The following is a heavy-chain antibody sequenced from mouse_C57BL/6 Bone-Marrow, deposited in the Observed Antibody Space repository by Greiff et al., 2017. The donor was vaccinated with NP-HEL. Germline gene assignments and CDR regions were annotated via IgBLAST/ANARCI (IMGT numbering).Heavy chain of an antibody. V-gene: IGHV1-64*01. CDR1: GYTFTSYW. CDR2: IHPNSGST. CDR3: ARKGITTVDFDV. Sequence: VQLQQPGAELVKPGASVKLSCKASGYTFTSYWMHWVKQRPGQGLEWIGMIHPNSGSTNYNEKFKSKATLTVDKSSSTAYMQLSSLTSEDSAVYYCARKGITTVDFDVWGTGTTVTVSS. J-gene: IGHJ1*03. D-gene: IGHD1-1*01.